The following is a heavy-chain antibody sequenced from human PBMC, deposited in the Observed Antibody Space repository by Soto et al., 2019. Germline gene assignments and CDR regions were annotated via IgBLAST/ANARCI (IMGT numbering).Heavy chain of an antibody. CDR1: GLGFINAW. CDR2: IKSKADGGTA. D-gene: IGHD3-10*01. J-gene: IGHJ5*02. CDR3: TDSPGSAVNSDGWFDP. V-gene: IGHV3-15*07. Sequence: EVQLVESGGGLVMPGGSLRLSCAASGLGFINAWMNWVRQAPGKGLEWVGRIKSKADGGTAVYAAPVEGRFTISRDDSKNTMFLQMDSLKTEDTALYYCTDSPGSAVNSDGWFDPWGQGTLVTVSS.